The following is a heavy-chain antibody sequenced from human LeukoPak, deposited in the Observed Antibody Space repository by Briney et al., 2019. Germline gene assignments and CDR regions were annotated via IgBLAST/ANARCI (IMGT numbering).Heavy chain of an antibody. V-gene: IGHV4-4*07. CDR2: IYSSGYT. CDR1: GGAIRSHY. Sequence: SETLSLTYTVSGGAIRSHYWNWIRQPAGKGLEWIGRIYSSGYTNDNPSLKSRITMSVDMSKNQFSLRLNSVTAADTAVYYCARGGHSVDSWGQGMLVTVSS. J-gene: IGHJ4*02. CDR3: ARGGHSVDS. D-gene: IGHD3-10*01.